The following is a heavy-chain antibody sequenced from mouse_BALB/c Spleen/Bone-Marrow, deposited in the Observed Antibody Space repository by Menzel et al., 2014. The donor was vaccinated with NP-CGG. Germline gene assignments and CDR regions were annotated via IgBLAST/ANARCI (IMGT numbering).Heavy chain of an antibody. V-gene: IGHV1-80*01. CDR3: AGQYGNYIDY. Sequence: VQLQQSGAELVRPGSSVKISCKASGYAFSSYWMNWVKQRPGQGLEWIGQIYPGDGDTNYNGKFKGKATLTADKSSSTAFMQLSSLTSEDSAVYFCAGQYGNYIDYWGQGTTLTVSS. D-gene: IGHD2-10*02. CDR2: IYPGDGDT. J-gene: IGHJ2*01. CDR1: GYAFSSYW.